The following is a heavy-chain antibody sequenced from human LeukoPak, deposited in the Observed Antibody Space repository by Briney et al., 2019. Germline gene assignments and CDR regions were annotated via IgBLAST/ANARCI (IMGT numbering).Heavy chain of an antibody. D-gene: IGHD2-15*01. CDR3: ARDRGRGGFDY. Sequence: GGSLRLSCAASGFTFSSYSMNWVRQAPGKGLEWVSSISSSSSYIYYADSVKGRFTISRDNAKNSLYLQMNSLRAEDTAVYYCARDRGRGGFDYWGQGTLVTVSS. J-gene: IGHJ4*02. CDR2: ISSSSSYI. CDR1: GFTFSSYS. V-gene: IGHV3-21*01.